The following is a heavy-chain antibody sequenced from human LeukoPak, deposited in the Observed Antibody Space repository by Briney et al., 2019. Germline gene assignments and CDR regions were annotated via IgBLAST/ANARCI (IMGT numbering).Heavy chain of an antibody. J-gene: IGHJ4*02. CDR2: IRGGGGDT. CDR3: AKISWDGRGSSY. V-gene: IGHV3-23*01. Sequence: PGGSLRLSCAASGFTFSTYSMSWVRQAPGKGLEWVSAIRGGGGDTYYADSVKGRFTISRDNSKATLSLQMNSLRAEDTAVYYCAKISWDGRGSSYWGQGTLVTVSS. D-gene: IGHD3-10*01. CDR1: GFTFSTYS.